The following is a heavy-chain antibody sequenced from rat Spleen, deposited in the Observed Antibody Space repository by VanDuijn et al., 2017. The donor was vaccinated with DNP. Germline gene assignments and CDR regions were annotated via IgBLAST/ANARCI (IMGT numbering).Heavy chain of an antibody. Sequence: EVQLVESGGGLVQPGRSMKLSCAASGFTFSDYNMAWVRQAPKKGLEWVATISYDGSSTYYRDSVKGRFTISRDNANSTLYLQMDSLRSEDTATYYCARLQNYGSYRYYAMDAWGQGTSVTVSS. D-gene: IGHD1-3*01. CDR1: GFTFSDYN. J-gene: IGHJ4*01. CDR2: ISYDGSST. CDR3: ARLQNYGSYRYYAMDA. V-gene: IGHV5-7*01.